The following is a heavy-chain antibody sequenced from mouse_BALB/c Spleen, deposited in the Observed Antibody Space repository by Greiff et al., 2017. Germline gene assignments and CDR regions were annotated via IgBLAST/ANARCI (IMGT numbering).Heavy chain of an antibody. CDR2: INPSTGYT. J-gene: IGHJ3*01. CDR3: ARSPYGYDAGFAY. Sequence: QVQLQQSGAELAKPGASVKMSCKASGYTFTSYWMHWVQQRPGQGLEWIGYINPSTGYTEYNQKFKDKATLTAAKSSSTAYMQLSSLTSEDSAVYYCARSPYGYDAGFAYWGQGTLVTVSA. CDR1: GYTFTSYW. V-gene: IGHV1-7*01. D-gene: IGHD2-2*01.